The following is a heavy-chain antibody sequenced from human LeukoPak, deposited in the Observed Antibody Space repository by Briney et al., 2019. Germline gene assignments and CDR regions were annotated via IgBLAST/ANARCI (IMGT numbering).Heavy chain of an antibody. CDR3: ARDPLGAGTADY. D-gene: IGHD6-19*01. CDR1: GYNFTSYG. J-gene: IGHJ4*02. V-gene: IGHV1-18*01. CDR2: ISAYNGNT. Sequence: ASVKVSCKASGYNFTSYGISWVRQAPGQGLEWMGWISAYNGNTNYAQKLQGRVTMTTDTSTSTAYMELRSLRSDDTAVYYCARDPLGAGTADYWGQGTLVTVSS.